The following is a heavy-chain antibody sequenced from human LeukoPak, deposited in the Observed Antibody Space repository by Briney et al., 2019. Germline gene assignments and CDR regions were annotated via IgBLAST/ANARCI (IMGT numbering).Heavy chain of an antibody. Sequence: GGSLRLSCAGSGFTFSTHGIHWVRQAPGEGLEWVAFIQYDGTDKFYADSVKGRFTTSRDNAKNSLYLQMNSLRAEDTALYYCAKALFTYYYDSSGYHYGMDVWGQGTTVTVSS. J-gene: IGHJ6*02. D-gene: IGHD3-22*01. CDR3: AKALFTYYYDSSGYHYGMDV. CDR1: GFTFSTHG. V-gene: IGHV3-30*02. CDR2: IQYDGTDK.